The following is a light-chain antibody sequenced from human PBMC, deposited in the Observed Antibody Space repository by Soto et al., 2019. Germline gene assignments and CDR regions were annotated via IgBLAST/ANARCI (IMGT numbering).Light chain of an antibody. CDR2: AAS. V-gene: IGKV1-27*01. CDR1: QGIRNF. CDR3: QKYSSVPV. J-gene: IGKJ3*01. Sequence: DIQMTQSPTSLSASVGDRVTITCRACQGIRNFVAWYQQKPGKAPKLMIYAASTLQSEVPSRFSGSGSVTAFTLTINSLQPEDVATYSCQKYSSVPVFGPGTKVEIK.